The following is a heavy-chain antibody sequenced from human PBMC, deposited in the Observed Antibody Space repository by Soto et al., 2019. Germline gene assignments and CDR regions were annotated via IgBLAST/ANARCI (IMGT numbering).Heavy chain of an antibody. V-gene: IGHV4-31*03. D-gene: IGHD2-21*02. CDR3: ARVCGGDCYSPEFDY. CDR1: GGSISSGGYY. Sequence: QVQLQESGPGLVKPSQTLSLTCTVSGGSISSGGYYWSWIRQHPGKGLEWIGYIYYSGSTYYNPSLKGRVPISVDTSKNQFSLKLSSVTAADTAVYYCARVCGGDCYSPEFDYWGQGTLVTVSS. J-gene: IGHJ4*02. CDR2: IYYSGST.